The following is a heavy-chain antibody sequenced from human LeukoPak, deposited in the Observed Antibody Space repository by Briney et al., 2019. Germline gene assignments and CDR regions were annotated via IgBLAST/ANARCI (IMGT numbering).Heavy chain of an antibody. CDR3: ACSPPAILLWFGEPSVEMDV. CDR1: GYTFTSYD. D-gene: IGHD3-10*01. Sequence: ASVKVSCKASGYTFTSYDINWVRQATGQGLEWMGWMNPNSGNTGYAQKFRGRVTMTRNTSISTAYMELSSLRSEDTAVYYCACSPPAILLWFGEPSVEMDVWGQGTTVTVSS. V-gene: IGHV1-8*01. CDR2: MNPNSGNT. J-gene: IGHJ6*02.